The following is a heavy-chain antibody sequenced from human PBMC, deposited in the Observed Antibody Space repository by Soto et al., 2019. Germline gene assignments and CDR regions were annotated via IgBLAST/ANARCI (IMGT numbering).Heavy chain of an antibody. CDR1: GYTYTSYD. Sequence: GTSVKVSCTDSGYTYTSYDINWVRQATGQGLEWMGWMNPNSGNTGYAQKFQGRVTMTRNTSISTAYMELSSLRSEDTAVYYCARGVSDMVRGVITYYYGMDVWGQGTTVTVSS. V-gene: IGHV1-8*01. CDR2: MNPNSGNT. J-gene: IGHJ6*02. CDR3: ARGVSDMVRGVITYYYGMDV. D-gene: IGHD3-10*01.